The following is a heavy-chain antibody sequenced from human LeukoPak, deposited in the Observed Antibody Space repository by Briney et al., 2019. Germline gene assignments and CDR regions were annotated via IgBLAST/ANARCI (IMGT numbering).Heavy chain of an antibody. V-gene: IGHV4-38-2*02. CDR3: ATSDYYDSSGFDY. D-gene: IGHD3-22*01. CDR2: IYHSGST. Sequence: PSETLSLTCTVSGYSISSGYYWGWIRQPPGKGLEWIGSIYHSGSTYYNPSLKSRVTISVDTSKNQFSLKLSSVTAAHTAVYYCATSDYYDSSGFDYWGQGTLVTVSS. J-gene: IGHJ4*02. CDR1: GYSISSGYY.